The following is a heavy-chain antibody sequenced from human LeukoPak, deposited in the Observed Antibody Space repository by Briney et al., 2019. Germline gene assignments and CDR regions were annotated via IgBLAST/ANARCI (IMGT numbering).Heavy chain of an antibody. CDR2: ISSSSSYI. V-gene: IGHV3-21*01. CDR1: GFTFSSYS. J-gene: IGHJ4*02. Sequence: GGSLRLSCAASGFTFSSYSMNWVRQAPGKGLEWVSSISSSSSYIYYADSVKGRFTISRDNAKNSLYLQMNSLRAEDTAVYYCARDRNSLWFGELDPFDYWGQGTLVTVSS. D-gene: IGHD3-10*01. CDR3: ARDRNSLWFGELDPFDY.